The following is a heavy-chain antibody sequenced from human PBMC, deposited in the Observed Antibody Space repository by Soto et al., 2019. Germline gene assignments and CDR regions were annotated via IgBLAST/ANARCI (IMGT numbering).Heavy chain of an antibody. CDR3: ARGSSIAGLYYGMDV. Sequence: SETLSLTCTVSGGSISTYYWSWIRQPPGKGLEWIGYIYYSGNTKYNPSLKSRVTISVDTPKNQFSLKLSSVTAADTAVYYCARGSSIAGLYYGMDVWGQGTTVTVSS. V-gene: IGHV4-59*01. D-gene: IGHD6-6*01. CDR1: GGSISTYY. CDR2: IYYSGNT. J-gene: IGHJ6*02.